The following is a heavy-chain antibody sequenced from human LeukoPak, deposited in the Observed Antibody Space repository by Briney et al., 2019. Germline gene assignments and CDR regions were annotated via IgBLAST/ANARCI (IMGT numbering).Heavy chain of an antibody. Sequence: PGGSLRLSCAASGFTFDDNAMHWFRQAPGKGLEWVSLISWDGGSTYYADSVKGRFTISRDNSKNSLYLQMNSLRAEDTALYYCAKDRGRYYYYMDVWGKGTTVTVSS. J-gene: IGHJ6*03. CDR1: GFTFDDNA. CDR3: AKDRGRYYYYMDV. D-gene: IGHD6-25*01. V-gene: IGHV3-43D*04. CDR2: ISWDGGST.